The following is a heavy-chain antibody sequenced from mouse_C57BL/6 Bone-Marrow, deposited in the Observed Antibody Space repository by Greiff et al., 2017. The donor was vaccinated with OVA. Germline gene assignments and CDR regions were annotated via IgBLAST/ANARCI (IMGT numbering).Heavy chain of an antibody. J-gene: IGHJ4*01. CDR2: IDPSDSYT. CDR3: ARDYYGPYAMDY. CDR1: GYTFTSYW. V-gene: IGHV1-50*01. Sequence: QVQLKESGAELVKPGASVKLSCKASGYTFTSYWMQWVKQRPGQGLEWIGEIDPSDSYTNYNQKFKGKATLTVDTSSSTAYMQFSSLTSEDSAVYYCARDYYGPYAMDYWGQGTSVTVSS. D-gene: IGHD1-2*01.